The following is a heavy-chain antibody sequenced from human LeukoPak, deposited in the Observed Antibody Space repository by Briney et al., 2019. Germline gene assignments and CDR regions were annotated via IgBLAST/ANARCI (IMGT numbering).Heavy chain of an antibody. CDR2: INPKSGGT. CDR1: GYSFTGHY. CDR3: ARGREVAGTVGY. Sequence: ASVKVSCKASGYSFTGHYMHWVRQAPGQGLEWMGWINPKSGGTNYAQKFQGRVTMTRDTSISTAYMELSRLTSDDTAVYYCARGREVAGTVGYWGHGTLVTVSS. J-gene: IGHJ4*01. V-gene: IGHV1-2*02. D-gene: IGHD6-19*01.